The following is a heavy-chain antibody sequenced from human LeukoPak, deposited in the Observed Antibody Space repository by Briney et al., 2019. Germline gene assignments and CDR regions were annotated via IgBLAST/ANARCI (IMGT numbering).Heavy chain of an antibody. Sequence: SETLSLTCTVSGGSISSYYWSWVRQPPGEGLERVGYIYYSGSTNYNPSLKSRVTISVDTSKNQFSLKLSSVTAADTAVYYCARDPYYYGSGSYYSYFDYWGQGTLVTVSS. CDR1: GGSISSYY. V-gene: IGHV4-59*01. J-gene: IGHJ4*02. CDR3: ARDPYYYGSGSYYSYFDY. D-gene: IGHD3-10*01. CDR2: IYYSGST.